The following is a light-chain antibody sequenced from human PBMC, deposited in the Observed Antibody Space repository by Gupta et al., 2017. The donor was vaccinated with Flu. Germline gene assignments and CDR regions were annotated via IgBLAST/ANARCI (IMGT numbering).Light chain of an antibody. Sequence: DIQVTQSPSSLSASVGDRVTITCRARQGISNGLSWYKQKPGQAPTLLIYAASILQSGVISQFSGSGVGTDRNLTISSRHPEDVEPYYCPQDYTNQLLRTFGQGTKLEIK. CDR1: QGISNG. CDR3: PQDYTNQLLRT. CDR2: AAS. V-gene: IGKV1-NL1*01. J-gene: IGKJ2*01.